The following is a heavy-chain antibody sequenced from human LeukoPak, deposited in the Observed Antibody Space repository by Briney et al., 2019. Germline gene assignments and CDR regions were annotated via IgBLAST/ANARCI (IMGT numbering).Heavy chain of an antibody. CDR2: INHSGST. D-gene: IGHD5-12*01. J-gene: IGHJ4*02. Sequence: PSETLSLTCAVYGGSFSGYYWSWIRQPPGKGLEWIGEINHSGSTNYTPSLKNRVTISVDTSKNQFSLKLSSVTGADTAVYYCARHMKTPTTRAEYYFDYWGQGTLVTVSS. CDR1: GGSFSGYY. CDR3: ARHMKTPTTRAEYYFDY. V-gene: IGHV4-34*01.